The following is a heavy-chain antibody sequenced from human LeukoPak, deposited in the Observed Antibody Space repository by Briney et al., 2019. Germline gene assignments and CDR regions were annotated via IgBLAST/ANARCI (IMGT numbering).Heavy chain of an antibody. J-gene: IGHJ3*01. Sequence: SETLSLTCTVSGGSVSSGDHYWNWIRQPPEKGLEWIGYIYYSGSSNYNPSLKSRVTISVDTSNNQFSLKLSSVTAADTAVYYCTRGLYYHDSSGYAFDVWGQGTMVTVSS. D-gene: IGHD3-22*01. CDR2: IYYSGSS. CDR3: TRGLYYHDSSGYAFDV. CDR1: GGSVSSGDHY. V-gene: IGHV4-61*08.